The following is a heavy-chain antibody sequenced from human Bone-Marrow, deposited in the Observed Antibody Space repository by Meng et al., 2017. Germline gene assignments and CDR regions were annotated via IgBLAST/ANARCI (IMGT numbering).Heavy chain of an antibody. V-gene: IGHV4-4*02. D-gene: IGHD1-26*01. CDR3: ARVIYRPSGHNYFNP. CDR1: GGSISSPNW. CDR2: IYHSGST. J-gene: IGHJ5*02. Sequence: VLLEELCPGLVKPSGTLSLTCAVSGGSISSPNWWSWVRQPPGRGLEWIGEIYHSGSTTYNPSLLSRVTISVDKSKNQFSLKLSSVTAADTAIYYCARVIYRPSGHNYFNPWGQGTLVTVSS.